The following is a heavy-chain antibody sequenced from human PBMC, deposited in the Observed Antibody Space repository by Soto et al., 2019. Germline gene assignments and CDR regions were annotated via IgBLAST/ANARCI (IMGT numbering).Heavy chain of an antibody. CDR2: IYYSGST. D-gene: IGHD3-10*01. J-gene: IGHJ3*02. CDR1: GGSISSGGYY. CDR3: ARDIKNPLYGSGSYYNFGAFDI. Sequence: SETLSLTCTVSGGSISSGGYYWSWIRQHPGKGLEWIGYIYYSGSTYYNPSLKSRVTISVDTSKNQFSLKLSSVTAADTAVYYCARDIKNPLYGSGSYYNFGAFDIWGQGTMVTVSS. V-gene: IGHV4-31*03.